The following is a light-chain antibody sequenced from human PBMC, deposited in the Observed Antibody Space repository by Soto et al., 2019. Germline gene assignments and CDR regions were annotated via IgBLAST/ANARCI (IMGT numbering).Light chain of an antibody. CDR3: QQYTAWPLT. CDR1: QSFTSNY. CDR2: GIS. J-gene: IGKJ1*01. Sequence: EVVMTQSPATLTVSPGELATLSCRASQSFTSNYLAWYQQKPGKAPRLLIHGISNRATGVPDRFSGSGSGTDFTLTTSRLEPEDFAVYYCQQYTAWPLTFGQGTKVDIK. V-gene: IGKV3-20*01.